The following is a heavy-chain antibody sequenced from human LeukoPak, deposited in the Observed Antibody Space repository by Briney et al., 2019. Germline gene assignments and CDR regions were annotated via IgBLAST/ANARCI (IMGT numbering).Heavy chain of an antibody. CDR2: ISYDGSNK. J-gene: IGHJ4*02. CDR3: AKDADGSPDY. Sequence: GGSLRLSCAASGFTFSSYGMHWVRQAPGKGLEWVAVISYDGSNKYYADSVKGRFTISRDNSKNTLYLQMNSLRAEDTAVYYCAKDADGSPDYWGQGTLVTVSS. D-gene: IGHD6-25*01. CDR1: GFTFSSYG. V-gene: IGHV3-30*18.